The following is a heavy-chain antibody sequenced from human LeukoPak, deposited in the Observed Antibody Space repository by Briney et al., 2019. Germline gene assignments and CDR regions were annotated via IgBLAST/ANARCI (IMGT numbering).Heavy chain of an antibody. J-gene: IGHJ6*02. V-gene: IGHV1-69*13. D-gene: IGHD3-10*01. CDR2: IIPIFGTA. Sequence: SVTVSCKASGGTFSSYAISWVRQAPGQGLEWMGGIIPIFGTANYAQKFQGRVTITADESTSTAYMELSSLRSEDTAVYYCARLTMVRGVTCGMDVWGQGTTVTVSS. CDR1: GGTFSSYA. CDR3: ARLTMVRGVTCGMDV.